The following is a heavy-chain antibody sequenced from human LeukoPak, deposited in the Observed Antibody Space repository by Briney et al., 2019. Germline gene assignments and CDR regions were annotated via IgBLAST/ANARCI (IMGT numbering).Heavy chain of an antibody. CDR2: ITGRGGSK. Sequence: GGSLRLSCAVSGFDFVNYAMSWVRQAPGKGLEWVSAITGRGGSKFYAQSVKGRFTISRDNSNNALYLRMNSLRIEDTAVYFCARENPYYGSGSYYPHFDYWGQGTLVTVSS. D-gene: IGHD3-10*01. V-gene: IGHV3-23*01. CDR1: GFDFVNYA. J-gene: IGHJ4*02. CDR3: ARENPYYGSGSYYPHFDY.